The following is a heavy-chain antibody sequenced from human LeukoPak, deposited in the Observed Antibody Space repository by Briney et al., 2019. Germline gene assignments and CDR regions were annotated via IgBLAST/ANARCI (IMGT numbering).Heavy chain of an antibody. V-gene: IGHV1-2*02. J-gene: IGHJ4*02. CDR3: ASRYSSGSYFDY. D-gene: IGHD6-19*01. CDR2: INPNSGGT. CDR1: GYTFTSYY. Sequence: ASVKVSCKASGYTFTSYYMHWVRQAPGQGLEWMGWINPNSGGTNYAQKFQGRVTMTRDTSISTAYMELSRLRSDDTAVYYCASRYSSGSYFDYWGQGTLVTVSS.